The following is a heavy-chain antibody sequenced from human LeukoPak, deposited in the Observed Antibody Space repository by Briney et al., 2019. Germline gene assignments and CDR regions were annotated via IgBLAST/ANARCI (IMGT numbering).Heavy chain of an antibody. Sequence: SVKVSCKASGGTFSSYGISWVRQAPGQGLEWMGRIIPIFGIANYAQKFQGRVTITADKSTSTAYMELSSLTTEDTAVYYCARDQNSYGSGSYPDYWGQGTLVTVSS. D-gene: IGHD3-10*01. J-gene: IGHJ4*02. CDR2: IIPIFGIA. V-gene: IGHV1-69*04. CDR3: ARDQNSYGSGSYPDY. CDR1: GGTFSSYG.